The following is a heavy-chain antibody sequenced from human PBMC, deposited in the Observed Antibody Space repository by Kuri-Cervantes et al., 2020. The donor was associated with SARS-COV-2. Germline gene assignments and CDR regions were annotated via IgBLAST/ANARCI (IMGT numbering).Heavy chain of an antibody. CDR2: IHYSGST. CDR3: ARHYYDFWSGPFYGMDV. Sequence: GSLRLSCIVSGGSISGYYWSWMRQPPGKGLEWIGNIHYSGSTNYNPSLKSRVTISVDTSKNQFSLKLSSVTAADTAVYYCARHYYDFWSGPFYGMDVWGQGTTVTVSS. CDR1: GGSISGYY. D-gene: IGHD3-3*01. V-gene: IGHV4-59*08. J-gene: IGHJ6*02.